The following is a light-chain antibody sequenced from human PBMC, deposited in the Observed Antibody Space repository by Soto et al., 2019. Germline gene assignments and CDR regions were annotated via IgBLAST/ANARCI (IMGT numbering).Light chain of an antibody. V-gene: IGLV2-8*01. Sequence: QSALTQPPSASGSPGQSVTISCTGTSSAVGGYNFVSWYQQHPGKVPKPVIFEVSKRPSGVPDRFSGSKSGNTAFLTVSGLQAEDEADYYSSSFGGGNKVLFGGGTKLTVL. CDR3: SSFGGGNKVL. J-gene: IGLJ3*02. CDR1: SSAVGGYNF. CDR2: EVS.